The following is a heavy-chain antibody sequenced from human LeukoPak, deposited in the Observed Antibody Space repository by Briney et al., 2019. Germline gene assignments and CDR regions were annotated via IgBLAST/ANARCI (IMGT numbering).Heavy chain of an antibody. CDR2: IYYSGST. V-gene: IGHV4-39*01. Sequence: SETLSLTCTVSGGSISSSSYYWGWIRQPPGKGLEWIGSIYYSGSTYYNPSLKSRVTIPVDTSKNQFSLKLSSVTAADTAVYYCHSSSWYQDAFDIWGQGTMVTVSS. CDR1: GGSISSSSYY. D-gene: IGHD6-13*01. CDR3: HSSSWYQDAFDI. J-gene: IGHJ3*02.